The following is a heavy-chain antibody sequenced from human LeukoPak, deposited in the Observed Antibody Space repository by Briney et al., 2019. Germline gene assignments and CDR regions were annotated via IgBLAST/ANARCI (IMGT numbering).Heavy chain of an antibody. CDR2: IIPILGIA. CDR1: GGTFSSYA. D-gene: IGHD1-7*01. Sequence: ASVKVSCKASGGTFSSYAISWVRQAPGQGLEWMGRIIPILGIANYAQKFQGRVTITADESTSTAYMELSSLRSEDTAVYYCAGEYNWSYRREYYFDYRGQGTLVTVSS. CDR3: AGEYNWSYRREYYFDY. J-gene: IGHJ4*02. V-gene: IGHV1-69*04.